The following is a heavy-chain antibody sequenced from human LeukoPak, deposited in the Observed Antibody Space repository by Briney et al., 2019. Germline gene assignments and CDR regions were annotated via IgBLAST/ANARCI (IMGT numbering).Heavy chain of an antibody. D-gene: IGHD6-13*01. CDR1: GFTLSNYG. Sequence: PGRSLRLSCAASGFTLSNYGMHWVRQAPGKGLEWVAVISYDGSENYYADSVKGRFTISRDKSKNTLYLQMNSLRAEDTAVYYCAKDRYSSSWYYFDYWGQGTLVTVPS. CDR3: AKDRYSSSWYYFDY. J-gene: IGHJ4*02. CDR2: ISYDGSEN. V-gene: IGHV3-30*18.